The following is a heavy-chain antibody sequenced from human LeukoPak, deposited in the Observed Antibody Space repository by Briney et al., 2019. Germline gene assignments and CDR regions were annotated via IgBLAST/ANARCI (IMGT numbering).Heavy chain of an antibody. V-gene: IGHV1-3*01. CDR3: ARAPPQVSSSSWPGDY. Sequence: GASVKVSCKASGYTFTSYAMHWVRQAPGQRLGWMGWINAGNGNTKYSQKFQGRVTITRDTSASTAYMELSSLRSEDTAVYYCARAPPQVSSSSWPGDYWGQGTLVTVSS. J-gene: IGHJ4*02. CDR1: GYTFTSYA. D-gene: IGHD6-13*01. CDR2: INAGNGNT.